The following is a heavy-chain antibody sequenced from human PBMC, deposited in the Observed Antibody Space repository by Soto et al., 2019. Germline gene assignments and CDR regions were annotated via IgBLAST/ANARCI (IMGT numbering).Heavy chain of an antibody. CDR3: ARAMELDN. D-gene: IGHD1-7*01. V-gene: IGHV1-2*02. J-gene: IGHJ4*02. CDR1: GYTFADYS. Sequence: ASVKVSCKPSGYTFADYSLHWVRQAPGQGLEWMGWLIPNSGDTSYAEAFQGRVTMTRDPSISTAYMELSSLRSDDTAVYYCARAMELDNWGQGTLVTVSS. CDR2: LIPNSGDT.